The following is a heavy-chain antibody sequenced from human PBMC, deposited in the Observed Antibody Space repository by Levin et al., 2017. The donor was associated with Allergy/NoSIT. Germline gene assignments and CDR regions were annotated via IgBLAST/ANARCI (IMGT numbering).Heavy chain of an antibody. CDR1: GGSISSGSYY. J-gene: IGHJ4*02. D-gene: IGHD3-10*01. CDR2: IYSSGSA. CDR3: ARAEVGSEH. Sequence: SQTLSLTCKVSGGSISSGSYYWSWIRQPAAKGLEWIGRIYSSGSANYNPSLKSRVTISVDTSKNQFSLKLSPVTAADTAVYYCARAEVGSEHWGQGTLVTVSS. V-gene: IGHV4-61*02.